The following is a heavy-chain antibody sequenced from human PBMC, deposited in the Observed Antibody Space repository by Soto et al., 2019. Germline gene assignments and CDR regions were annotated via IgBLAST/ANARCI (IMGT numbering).Heavy chain of an antibody. J-gene: IGHJ6*02. Sequence: GGSLRLSCAASGFTFSSYAMSWVRQAPGKGLEWVSAISGSGGSTYYADSVKGRFTISRDNSKNTLYLQMNSLRAEDTAVYYCAKWSVVQMTTGTGPAFYYYYGMDGWGQGTTVTVSS. V-gene: IGHV3-23*01. CDR1: GFTFSSYA. D-gene: IGHD4-17*01. CDR3: AKWSVVQMTTGTGPAFYYYYGMDG. CDR2: ISGSGGST.